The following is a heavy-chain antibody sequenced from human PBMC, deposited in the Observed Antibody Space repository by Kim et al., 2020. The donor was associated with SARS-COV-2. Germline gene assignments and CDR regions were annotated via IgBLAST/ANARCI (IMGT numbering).Heavy chain of an antibody. CDR3: AKDISRSVCYYYHGMDV. CDR2: ISGSGGSI. V-gene: IGHV3-23*01. J-gene: IGHJ6*02. Sequence: GGSLRLSCAASGFTFSSYVMSWVRQAPGKGLEWVSTISGSGGSIYYADSVKGRFTISRDNSKNTLYLQMNSLRAEDTAVYYCAKDISRSVCYYYHGMDVWGQGTTVTVSS. D-gene: IGHD3-16*01. CDR1: GFTFSSYV.